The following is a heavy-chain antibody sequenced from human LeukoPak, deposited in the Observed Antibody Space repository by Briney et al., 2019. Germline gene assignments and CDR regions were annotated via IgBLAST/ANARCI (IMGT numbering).Heavy chain of an antibody. CDR3: ARNSIQRWFVGAFDI. J-gene: IGHJ3*02. V-gene: IGHV3-23*01. CDR1: GFTFSSYA. CDR2: ISGSGGST. D-gene: IGHD5-18*01. Sequence: PGGSLRLSCAASGFTFSSYAMSWVRQAPGKGLEWVSAISGSGGSTYYADSVKGRFTISRDNSKNTLYLQMNSLRAEDTAVYYCARNSIQRWFVGAFDIWGQGTMVTVSS.